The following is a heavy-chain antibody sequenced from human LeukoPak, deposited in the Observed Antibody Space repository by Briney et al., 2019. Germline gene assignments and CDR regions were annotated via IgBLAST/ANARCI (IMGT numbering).Heavy chain of an antibody. CDR2: ITKSGDQT. J-gene: IGHJ5*02. Sequence: GGSLRLSCVPSGITFSNSALSWVRQAPGKGLEWVSTITKSGDQTHYADSVRGLFTISRDIFKNTLYLQMNSLRAEDTAVYYCAREHTIAATGTHWFHPWGQGTLVTVSS. V-gene: IGHV3-23*01. CDR3: AREHTIAATGTHWFHP. D-gene: IGHD6-13*01. CDR1: GITFSNSA.